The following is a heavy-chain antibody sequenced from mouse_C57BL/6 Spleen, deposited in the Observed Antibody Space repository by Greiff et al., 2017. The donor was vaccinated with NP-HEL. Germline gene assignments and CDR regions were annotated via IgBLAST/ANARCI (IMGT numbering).Heavy chain of an antibody. V-gene: IGHV1-64*01. CDR1: GYTFTSYW. J-gene: IGHJ1*03. CDR2: IHPNSGST. Sequence: QVQLQQPGAELVKPGASVKLSCKASGYTFTSYWMHWVKQRPGQGLEWIGMIHPNSGSTNYNEKFKSKATLTVDKSSSTAYMQLSSLTSEDSAVYYCAIYYGSSYRYFDVWGTGTTVTVSS. D-gene: IGHD1-1*01. CDR3: AIYYGSSYRYFDV.